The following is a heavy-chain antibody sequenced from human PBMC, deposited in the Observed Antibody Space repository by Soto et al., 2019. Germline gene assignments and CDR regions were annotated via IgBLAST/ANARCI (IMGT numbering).Heavy chain of an antibody. CDR2: VHSGGTTT. D-gene: IGHD3-10*01. CDR3: ARGDRGGFDL. CDR1: GFTFDYYW. V-gene: IGHV3-74*01. J-gene: IGHJ3*01. Sequence: EVQLVESGGGLVQPGESLRLSCAASGFTFDYYWMHWVRQAPGKGLVWVSRVHSGGTTTTYADSVKGRFTISRDNARNTVSLQMSSLRAEDTAIYYCARGDRGGFDLWGHGTVVTVSS.